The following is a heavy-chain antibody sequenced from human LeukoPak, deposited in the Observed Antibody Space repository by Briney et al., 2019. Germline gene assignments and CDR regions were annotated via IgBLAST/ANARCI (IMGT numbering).Heavy chain of an antibody. CDR1: GFVLSDYG. CDR3: AKESDSGYHSEGPRN. CDR2: VRNDGSSE. Sequence: GGSLRLSCAASGFVLSDYGMHWVRQPPGKGLEWMAFVRNDGSSEYYVGSVKGRFTISRDKSKNTLYLQMNSLRVEDTAVYSCAKESDSGYHSEGPRNWGLGTLVTVSS. J-gene: IGHJ4*02. D-gene: IGHD5-12*01. V-gene: IGHV3-30*02.